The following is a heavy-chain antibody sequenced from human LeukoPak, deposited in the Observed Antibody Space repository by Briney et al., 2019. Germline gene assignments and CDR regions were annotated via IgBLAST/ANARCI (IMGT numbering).Heavy chain of an antibody. CDR2: IYYSGST. V-gene: IGHV4-30-4*01. CDR3: ARAGGYCSSTSCDGAFDI. CDR1: GGSISSGDYY. D-gene: IGHD2-2*01. J-gene: IGHJ3*02. Sequence: KSSETLSLTCTVSGGSISSGDYYWSWIRQPPGKGLEWIGYIYYSGSTYYNPSLKSRVTISVDTSKNQFSLKLSSVTAADTAVYYCARAGGYCSSTSCDGAFDIWGQGTMVTVSS.